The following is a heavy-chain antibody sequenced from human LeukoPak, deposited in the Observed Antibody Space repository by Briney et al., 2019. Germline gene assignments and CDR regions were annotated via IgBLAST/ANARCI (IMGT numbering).Heavy chain of an antibody. CDR2: INPSGGST. CDR3: ARHRDDAFDI. CDR1: GYTFTQYF. Sequence: ASVNVSCKASGYTFTQYFVHWVRQAAGQGREWMRIINPSGGSTTYAQKFQGRVTMTRDTSTSAVYMKLSSLRSEDTAVYYCARHRDDAFDIWGQGTVVTVSS. J-gene: IGHJ3*02. V-gene: IGHV1-46*01.